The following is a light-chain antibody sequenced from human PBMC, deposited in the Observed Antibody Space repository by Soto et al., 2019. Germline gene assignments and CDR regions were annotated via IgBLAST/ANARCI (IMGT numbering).Light chain of an antibody. J-gene: IGLJ1*01. V-gene: IGLV1-51*01. Sequence: SVLTQPPSVSAAPGQKVTISCSGSSSNIGGNSVSWYQQLPGTAPKLLIYDDNQRPSGIPDRFSGSKSGTSATLGITGFQTGDAAHYYCGSWHSRVSAYVFGTGTQVTGL. CDR2: DDN. CDR3: GSWHSRVSAYV. CDR1: SSNIGGNS.